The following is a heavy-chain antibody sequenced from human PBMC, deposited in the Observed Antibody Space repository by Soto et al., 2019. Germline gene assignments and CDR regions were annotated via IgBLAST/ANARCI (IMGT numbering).Heavy chain of an antibody. CDR2: ISYDGSNK. Sequence: GGSLRLSCAASGFTFSSYGMHWVRQAPGKGLEWVAVISYDGSNKYYADSVKGRFTISRDNSKNTLYLQMNSLRAEDTAVYYCAKDRYDSSRRAYGMDVWGQGTTVTV. V-gene: IGHV3-30*18. J-gene: IGHJ6*02. D-gene: IGHD3-22*01. CDR1: GFTFSSYG. CDR3: AKDRYDSSRRAYGMDV.